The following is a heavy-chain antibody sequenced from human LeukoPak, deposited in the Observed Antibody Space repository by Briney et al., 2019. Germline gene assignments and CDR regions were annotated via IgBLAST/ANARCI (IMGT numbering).Heavy chain of an antibody. D-gene: IGHD6-13*01. CDR3: ARDGNEYSSSWEH. CDR2: IYYSGST. Sequence: PSETLSLTCTVSGGSISSYYWSWIRQPPGKGLEWIGYIYYSGSTNYNPSLKSRVTISVDTSKNQFSLKLSSVTAADTAVYYCARDGNEYSSSWEHWGQGTLVIVSS. V-gene: IGHV4-59*01. J-gene: IGHJ1*01. CDR1: GGSISSYY.